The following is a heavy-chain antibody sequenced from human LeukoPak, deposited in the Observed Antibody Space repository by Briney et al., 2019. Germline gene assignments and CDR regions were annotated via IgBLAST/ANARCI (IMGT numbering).Heavy chain of an antibody. CDR2: ISGSGGST. D-gene: IGHD2-2*01. CDR1: GFTFSSYA. J-gene: IGHJ4*02. CDR3: ARDRDTSASRNFDY. V-gene: IGHV3-23*01. Sequence: GGSLRLSCAASGFTFSSYAMSWVRQAPGKGLEWVSAISGSGGSTYYADSVKGRFTISRDNAKNSLYLQMNSLRAEDTAVYYCARDRDTSASRNFDYWGQGTLVTVSS.